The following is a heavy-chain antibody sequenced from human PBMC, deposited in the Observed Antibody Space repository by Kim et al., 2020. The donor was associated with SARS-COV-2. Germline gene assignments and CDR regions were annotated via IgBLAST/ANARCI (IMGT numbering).Heavy chain of an antibody. V-gene: IGHV3-53*01. CDR3: ARDLMDPVYYYYNGMDV. CDR1: GLAVSTSY. Sequence: GGSLRLSCAVSGLAVSTSYMSWVRQDPGKGLEWVSVLYSGGDTYYGDSVKGRFTVARDDSKNTLYLQMNSPRADDTAVYYCARDLMDPVYYYYNGMDVWGQGTTVIVSS. D-gene: IGHD2-2*03. CDR2: LYSGGDT. J-gene: IGHJ6*01.